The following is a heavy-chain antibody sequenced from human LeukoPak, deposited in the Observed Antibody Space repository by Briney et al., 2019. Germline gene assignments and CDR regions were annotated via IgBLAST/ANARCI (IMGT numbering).Heavy chain of an antibody. J-gene: IGHJ4*02. CDR2: ISGSGGST. CDR3: ARARQWLGEIDC. V-gene: IGHV3-23*01. CDR1: GFTFSSYA. D-gene: IGHD3-10*01. Sequence: QAGGSLRLSCAASGFTFSSYAMSWVRQAPGKGLEWVSAISGSGGSTYYADSVKGRFTISRDNSKNTLYLQMNSLRAEDTAVYYCARARQWLGEIDCWGQGTLVTVSS.